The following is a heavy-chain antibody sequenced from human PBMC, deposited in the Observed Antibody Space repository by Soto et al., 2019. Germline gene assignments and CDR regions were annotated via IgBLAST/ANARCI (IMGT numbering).Heavy chain of an antibody. CDR2: ISGSGGST. Sequence: PGGSLRLSCAASGFTFSSYAMSWVRQAPGKGLEWVSAISGSGGSTYYADSVKGRFTISRGNSKNTLYLQMNSLRAEDTAVYYCAKDIADGATLWIDYWGQGTLVTVSS. J-gene: IGHJ4*02. CDR3: AKDIADGATLWIDY. V-gene: IGHV3-23*01. D-gene: IGHD1-26*01. CDR1: GFTFSSYA.